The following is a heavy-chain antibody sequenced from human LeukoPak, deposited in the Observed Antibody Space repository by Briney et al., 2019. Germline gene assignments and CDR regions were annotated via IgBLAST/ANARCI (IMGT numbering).Heavy chain of an antibody. D-gene: IGHD3-10*01. J-gene: IGHJ5*02. CDR2: INPHSGKT. CDR3: ATPTRVMVRGRGWFDP. V-gene: IGHV1-8*02. Sequence: ASVKVSCKASGYTFTSYGINWVRQATGQGLEWMGWINPHSGKTGYAQKFQGRVTMTTDTSASTAYMELSSLRSENTAVYYCATPTRVMVRGRGWFDPWGQGTLITVSS. CDR1: GYTFTSYG.